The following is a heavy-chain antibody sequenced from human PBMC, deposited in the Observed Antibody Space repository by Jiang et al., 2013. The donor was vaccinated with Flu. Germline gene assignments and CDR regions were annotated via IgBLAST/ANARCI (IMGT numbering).Heavy chain of an antibody. D-gene: IGHD3-10*01. CDR3: AVWVRGVMPRHDAFDI. CDR1: GYSFTSYW. Sequence: GAEVKKPGESLKISCKGSGYSFTSYWIGWVRQMPGKGLEWMGIIYPGDSDTRYSPSFQGQVTISADKSISTAYLQWSSLKASDTAMYYCAVWVRGVMPRHDAFDIWGQGTMVTVSS. V-gene: IGHV5-51*01. J-gene: IGHJ3*02. CDR2: IYPGDSDT.